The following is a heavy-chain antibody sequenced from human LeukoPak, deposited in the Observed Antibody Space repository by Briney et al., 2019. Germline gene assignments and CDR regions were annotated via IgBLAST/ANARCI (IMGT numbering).Heavy chain of an antibody. V-gene: IGHV1-69*01. CDR3: ARDLHSGSYYYYYGMDV. D-gene: IGHD1-26*01. Sequence: GASVKVSCKASGGTFSSYAISWVRQAPGQGLEWMGGIIPIFGTANYAQEFQGRVTITADESTSTAYMELSSLRSEDTAVYYCARDLHSGSYYYYYGMDVWGQGTTVTVSS. CDR1: GGTFSSYA. CDR2: IIPIFGTA. J-gene: IGHJ6*02.